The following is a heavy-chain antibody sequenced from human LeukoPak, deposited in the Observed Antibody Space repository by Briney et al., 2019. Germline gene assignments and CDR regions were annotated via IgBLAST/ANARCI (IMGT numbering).Heavy chain of an antibody. V-gene: IGHV6-1*01. CDR2: TYYRSKWYN. J-gene: IGHJ3*02. CDR1: GDSVSSNSAA. CDR3: ARSVNKMGTEAFDI. D-gene: IGHD1-1*01. Sequence: SQTLSLTCAISGDSVSSNSAAWNWIRRSPSRGLVWLGRTYYRSKWYNDYAVSVKSRITINPDTSKNQFSLQLNSVTPEDTSVYYCARSVNKMGTEAFDIWGQGTMVTVSS.